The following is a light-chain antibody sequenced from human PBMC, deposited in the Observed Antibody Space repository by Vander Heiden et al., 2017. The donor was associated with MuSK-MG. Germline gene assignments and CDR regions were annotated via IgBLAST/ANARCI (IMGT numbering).Light chain of an antibody. CDR3: AAWDDSLSGVV. CDR1: SSNIGSNY. Sequence: VLTPPPSSSSTPAQRVTISCSGSSSNIGSNYVYWYQQLPGTAPKLLIYRNNQRPSGVPDRFSGSKSGTSASLAISGLRSEDEADYYCAAWDDSLSGVVFGGGTKLTVL. CDR2: RNN. J-gene: IGLJ2*01. V-gene: IGLV1-47*01.